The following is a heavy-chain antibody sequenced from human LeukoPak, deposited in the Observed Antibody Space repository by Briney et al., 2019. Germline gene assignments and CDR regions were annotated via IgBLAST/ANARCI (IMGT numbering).Heavy chain of an antibody. CDR2: ISAYNGNT. CDR3: ARDRAGPLYYYDSSGYYYGFDY. J-gene: IGHJ4*02. Sequence: GASVKVSCKASGYTFTSYGISWVRQAPGQGLEWMGWISAYNGNTNYAQKLQGRVTMTTDTSTSTANMELRSLRSDDTAVYYCARDRAGPLYYYDSSGYYYGFDYWGQGTLVTVSS. V-gene: IGHV1-18*01. D-gene: IGHD3-22*01. CDR1: GYTFTSYG.